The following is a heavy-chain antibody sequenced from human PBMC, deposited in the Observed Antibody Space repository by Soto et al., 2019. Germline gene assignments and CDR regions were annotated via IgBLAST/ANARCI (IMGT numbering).Heavy chain of an antibody. V-gene: IGHV1-18*01. CDR2: ISAYNGNT. D-gene: IGHD2-15*01. CDR1: GYTFTSYG. Sequence: ASVKVSCKASGYTFTSYGISWVRQAPGQGLERMGWISAYNGNTNYAQKLQGRVTMTTDTSTSTAYMELRNLRSDDTAVYYCARDLRIGYCSGGSCYFAGYWGQGTLVTVSS. J-gene: IGHJ4*02. CDR3: ARDLRIGYCSGGSCYFAGY.